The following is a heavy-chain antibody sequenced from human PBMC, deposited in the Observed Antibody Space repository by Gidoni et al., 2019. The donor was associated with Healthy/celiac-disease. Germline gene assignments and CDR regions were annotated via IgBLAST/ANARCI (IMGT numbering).Heavy chain of an antibody. J-gene: IGHJ4*02. Sequence: QVQLVESGGGVVQPGRYLRLSCAASGFTFSSYGMHWVRQAPGKGLEWVAVIWYDGSNKYYADSVKGRFTISRDNSKNTLYLQMNSLRAEDTAVYYCARDSGNFDFDYWGQGTLVTVSS. V-gene: IGHV3-33*01. CDR1: GFTFSSYG. D-gene: IGHD3-9*01. CDR3: ARDSGNFDFDY. CDR2: IWYDGSNK.